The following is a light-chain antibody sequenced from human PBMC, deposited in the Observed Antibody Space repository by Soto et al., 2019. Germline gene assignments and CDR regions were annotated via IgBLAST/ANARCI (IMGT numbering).Light chain of an antibody. V-gene: IGKV3-20*01. CDR2: GAS. J-gene: IGKJ3*01. Sequence: EIVLTQSPGTLSLSPGERATLSCRASQSVSSSYLAWYQQKPGQAPRLLIYGASGRATGIPDRFSGSGSGTDFTLTIGSLEPEDFAVDYCQQYGSSIFTFGPGTKVDI. CDR1: QSVSSSY. CDR3: QQYGSSIFT.